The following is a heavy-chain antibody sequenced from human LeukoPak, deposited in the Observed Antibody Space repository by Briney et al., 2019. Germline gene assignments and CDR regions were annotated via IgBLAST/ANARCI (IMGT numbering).Heavy chain of an antibody. D-gene: IGHD3-22*01. CDR2: ITSSGGST. CDR1: GVTPSRYA. CDR3: AKDRSRGYYDSSGYARPIDY. V-gene: IGHV3-23*01. J-gene: IGHJ4*02. Sequence: GSLRLSCAASGVTPSRYAMSSGSGTPQERLWWVSAITSSGGSTYYADSVKGRFTISRDNSKNTLYLQMNSLRAEDTAVYYCAKDRSRGYYDSSGYARPIDYWGQGTLVTVSS.